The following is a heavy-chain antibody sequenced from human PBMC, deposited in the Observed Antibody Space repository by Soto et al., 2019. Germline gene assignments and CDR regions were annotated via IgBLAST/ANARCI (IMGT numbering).Heavy chain of an antibody. V-gene: IGHV1-8*01. CDR2: MNPNSGNT. D-gene: IGHD5-18*01. Sequence: ASVKVSCTDSGYTFTRYGINWVRQATGQGLEWMGWMNPNSGNTGYAQKFQGRVTMTRNTSISTAYMELSSLRSEDTAVYYCAREGTAMEHYYYYYYMDVWGKGTTVTVS. CDR1: GYTFTRYG. J-gene: IGHJ6*03. CDR3: AREGTAMEHYYYYYYMDV.